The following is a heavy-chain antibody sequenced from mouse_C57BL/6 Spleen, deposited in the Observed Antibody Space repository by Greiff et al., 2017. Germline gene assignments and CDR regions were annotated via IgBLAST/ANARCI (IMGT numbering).Heavy chain of an antibody. CDR2: IDPSDSYT. Sequence: QVQLQQPGAELVKPGASVKLSCKASGYTFTSYWMQWVKQRPGQGLEWIGEIDPSDSYTNYNQKFKGKATLTVDTSSSTAYMQLSSLTSEDSAVYYCARRNSPACAFWGEGTLWTVSA. V-gene: IGHV1-50*01. CDR3: ARRNSPACAF. CDR1: GYTFTSYW. J-gene: IGHJ3*01.